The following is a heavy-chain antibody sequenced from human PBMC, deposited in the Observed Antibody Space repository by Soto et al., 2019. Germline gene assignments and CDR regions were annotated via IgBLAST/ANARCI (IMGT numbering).Heavy chain of an antibody. CDR1: GFTFANYD. CDR2: ILHDGSAE. Sequence: QVQLVESGGGVVQPGRSLRLSCAASGFTFANYDMHWVRQAPGKGLEWMALILHDGSAEYYADSVKGRFTISRDNSKSTLYLKMNSLSAEDTGVYYCARSRDGYSFYFDYGMDVWGQGTTVTVSS. J-gene: IGHJ6*02. D-gene: IGHD4-4*01. CDR3: ARSRDGYSFYFDYGMDV. V-gene: IGHV3-30*03.